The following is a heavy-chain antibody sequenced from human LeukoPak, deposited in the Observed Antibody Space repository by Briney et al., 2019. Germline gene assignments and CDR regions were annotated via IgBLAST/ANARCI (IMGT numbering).Heavy chain of an antibody. V-gene: IGHV3-11*03. CDR1: GFTFSDYY. Sequence: GGSLRLSCAASGFTFSDYYMTWIRQAPGKGLVWVSYISGGSSYTNYADSVKGRFTISRDNAKNSLYLQMNSLRAEDTAVYYCASRGDTSGDYYFDYWGQGTLVTVSS. D-gene: IGHD3-22*01. J-gene: IGHJ4*02. CDR2: ISGGSSYT. CDR3: ASRGDTSGDYYFDY.